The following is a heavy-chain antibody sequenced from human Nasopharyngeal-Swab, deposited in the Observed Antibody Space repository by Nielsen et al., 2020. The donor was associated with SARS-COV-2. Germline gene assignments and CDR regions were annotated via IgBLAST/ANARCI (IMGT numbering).Heavy chain of an antibody. CDR1: GYTFTSYA. CDR2: INTNTGTQ. CDR3: AREAEAGIVYGMDV. J-gene: IGHJ6*02. V-gene: IGHV7-4-1*02. Sequence: ASVKVSCKASGYTFTSYAMNWVRQAPGQGLEWMGWINTNTGTQTYAQGFTGRFVFSLDTSVSTAYLQISSLKAEDPAVYYCAREAEAGIVYGMDVWGQGTTVTVSS. D-gene: IGHD6-13*01.